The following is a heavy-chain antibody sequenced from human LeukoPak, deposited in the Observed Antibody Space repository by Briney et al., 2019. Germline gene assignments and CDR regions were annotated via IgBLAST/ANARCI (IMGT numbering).Heavy chain of an antibody. D-gene: IGHD3-10*01. CDR2: ISHDSGIR. Sequence: GGSLRLSCAASGFTLSRDSMNWVRQAPGKGLEWISYISHDSGIRYYADSVRGRFTISRDNSKNTLYLQMNSLRAEDTAVYYCAKDIETRRPPYYYGSGQDYWGQGTLVTVSS. J-gene: IGHJ4*02. CDR3: AKDIETRRPPYYYGSGQDY. CDR1: GFTLSRDS. V-gene: IGHV3-48*01.